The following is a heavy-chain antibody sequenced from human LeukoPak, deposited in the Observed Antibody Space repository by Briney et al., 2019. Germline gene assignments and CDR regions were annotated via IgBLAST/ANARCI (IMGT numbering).Heavy chain of an antibody. D-gene: IGHD3-22*01. V-gene: IGHV3-23*01. Sequence: GGSLRLSCAASGFTFNKYGMTWVRQAPGKGLEWVSAISGLGVVGVGTYYADSVKGRFTISRDNSKNTLYLQMNSLRAEDTAVYYCAREKYYYDSSGYYSNYWYFDLWGRGTLVTVSS. J-gene: IGHJ2*01. CDR1: GFTFNKYG. CDR2: ISGLGVVGVGT. CDR3: AREKYYYDSSGYYSNYWYFDL.